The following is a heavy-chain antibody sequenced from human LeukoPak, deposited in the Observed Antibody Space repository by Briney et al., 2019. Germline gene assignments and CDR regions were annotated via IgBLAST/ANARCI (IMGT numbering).Heavy chain of an antibody. CDR1: GFTFSSYG. CDR2: IYSGGST. J-gene: IGHJ2*01. D-gene: IGHD4-17*01. Sequence: GGSLRLSCAASGFTFSSYGMSWVRQAPGKGLEWVSVIYSGGSTFYSDSVKGRFTSSRDNSKNTLYLQMNSLRAEDTAVYYCARTSPTVITSSDLWGRGTLVTVSS. CDR3: ARTSPTVITSSDL. V-gene: IGHV3-53*01.